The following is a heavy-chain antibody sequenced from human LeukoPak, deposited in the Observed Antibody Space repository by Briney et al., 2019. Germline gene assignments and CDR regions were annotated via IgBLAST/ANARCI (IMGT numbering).Heavy chain of an antibody. D-gene: IGHD3-16*02. CDR3: XXALXXITXGGXIVNSWXDP. J-gene: IGHJ5*02. Sequence: GGSXSSGSYYWSWIRQPAGKGLEWIGRIYTSGSTNYNPSLKSRVTISVDRTKNQFSLKLRSVTAADTAVYXXXXALXXITXGGXIVNSWXDPWGQGTXVTVSS. V-gene: IGHV4-61*02. CDR1: GGSXSSGSYY. CDR2: IYTSGST.